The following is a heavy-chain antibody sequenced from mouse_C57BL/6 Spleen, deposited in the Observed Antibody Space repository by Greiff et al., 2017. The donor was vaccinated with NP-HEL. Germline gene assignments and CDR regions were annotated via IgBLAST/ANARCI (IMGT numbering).Heavy chain of an antibody. J-gene: IGHJ2*01. CDR2: INPSTGGT. Sequence: EVQLQQSGPELVKPGASVKISCKASGYSFTGYYMNWVKQSPEKSLEWIGEINPSTGGTTYNQKFKAKATLTVDKSSSTAYMQLKSLTSEDSAVYYCASSTKGYWGQGTTLTVSS. D-gene: IGHD2-1*01. V-gene: IGHV1-42*01. CDR3: ASSTKGY. CDR1: GYSFTGYY.